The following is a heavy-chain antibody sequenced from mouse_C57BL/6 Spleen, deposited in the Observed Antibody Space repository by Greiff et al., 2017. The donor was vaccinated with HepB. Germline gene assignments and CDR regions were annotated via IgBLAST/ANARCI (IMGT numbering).Heavy chain of an antibody. J-gene: IGHJ4*01. CDR1: GYAFSSSW. D-gene: IGHD1-1*01. V-gene: IGHV1-82*01. CDR3: AREYYGSSYAMDY. Sequence: VKLQESGPELVKPGASVKISCKASGYAFSSSWMNWVKQRPGKGLEWIGRIYPGDGDTNYNGKFKGKATLTADKSSSTAYMQLSSLTSEDSAVYFCAREYYGSSYAMDYWGQGTSVTVSS. CDR2: IYPGDGDT.